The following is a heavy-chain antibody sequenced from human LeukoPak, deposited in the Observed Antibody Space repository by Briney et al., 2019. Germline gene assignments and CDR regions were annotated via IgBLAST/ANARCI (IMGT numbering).Heavy chain of an antibody. CDR2: ISPTGSTT. V-gene: IGHV3-74*01. D-gene: IGHD6-6*01. J-gene: IGHJ4*02. Sequence: GGSLRLSCAASGLTFSSHWMHWARQLPGKGLVWVSRISPTGSTTSYADSVKGRFTVSRDNAKNTLYLQVNSLRAEDTAVYYCARGPNSNWSGLDFWGQGTLLTVSS. CDR3: ARGPNSNWSGLDF. CDR1: GLTFSSHW.